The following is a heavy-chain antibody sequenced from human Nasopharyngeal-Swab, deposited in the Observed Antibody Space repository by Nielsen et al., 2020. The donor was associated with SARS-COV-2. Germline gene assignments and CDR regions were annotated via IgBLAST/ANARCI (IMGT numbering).Heavy chain of an antibody. Sequence: VDPAARKGLWCVSVIYSGGSTYYADSVKGRFAISRDNSKNTLYLQMNSLSAEDTAVYYCARDGGYNWNYYYYYGLDVWGQGTTVTVSS. CDR2: IYSGGST. J-gene: IGHJ6*02. CDR3: ARDGGYNWNYYYYYGLDV. V-gene: IGHV3-53*01. D-gene: IGHD1-20*01.